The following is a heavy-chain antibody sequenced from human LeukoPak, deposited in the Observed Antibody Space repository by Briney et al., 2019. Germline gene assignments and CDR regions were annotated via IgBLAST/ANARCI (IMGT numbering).Heavy chain of an antibody. Sequence: PGGSLRPSCAASGFIFRTYSMNWVRQAPGKGLEWVSSISSSSKHMYYADSVKGRFSISRDDAKNSLFLQMNGLRAEDTAVYYCVRDMTTTTTCYLQHWGQGTLVTVSS. D-gene: IGHD4-17*01. CDR1: GFIFRTYS. V-gene: IGHV3-21*01. J-gene: IGHJ1*01. CDR3: VRDMTTTTTCYLQH. CDR2: ISSSSKHM.